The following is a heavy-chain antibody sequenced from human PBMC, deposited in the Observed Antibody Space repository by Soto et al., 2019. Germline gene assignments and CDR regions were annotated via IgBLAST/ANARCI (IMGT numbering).Heavy chain of an antibody. CDR3: AVPGAGDFDY. D-gene: IGHD6-13*01. Sequence: SETLSLTCAVSGASISTNNWWSWVRQPPGKGLEWIGEVYHSGSTNCNPSLKSRVTISIDKSKNQFSLRLTSMTAADTAVYYCAVPGAGDFDYWSQGTLVTVSS. V-gene: IGHV4-4*02. J-gene: IGHJ4*02. CDR1: GASISTNNW. CDR2: VYHSGST.